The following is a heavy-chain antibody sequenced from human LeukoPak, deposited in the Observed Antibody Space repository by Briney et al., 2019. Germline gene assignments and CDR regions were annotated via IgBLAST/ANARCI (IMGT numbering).Heavy chain of an antibody. CDR2: INPNSGGT. CDR3: ARGSIVGASGGYYYYMDV. Sequence: ASVKVSCKASGYTFTGYYMHWVRQAPGQGLEWMGWINPNSGGTNYAQKFQGRVTITTDESTSTAYMELSSLRSEDTAVYYCARGSIVGASGGYYYYMDVWGKGTTVNVSS. D-gene: IGHD1-26*01. V-gene: IGHV1-2*02. CDR1: GYTFTGYY. J-gene: IGHJ6*03.